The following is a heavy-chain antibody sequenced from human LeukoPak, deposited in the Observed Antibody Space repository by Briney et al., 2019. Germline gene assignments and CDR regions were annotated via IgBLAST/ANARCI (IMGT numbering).Heavy chain of an antibody. CDR2: ISSNGGST. D-gene: IGHD5-12*01. CDR1: GFTFSSCA. CDR3: VKEGGYSGYANPHFDY. J-gene: IGHJ4*02. Sequence: GGSLRLSCSASGFTFSSCAMHWVRQAPGKGLEYVSAISSNGGSTYYADSVKGRFTISRDNSKNTLYLQMSSLRAEDTAVYYCVKEGGYSGYANPHFDYWGQGTLVTVSS. V-gene: IGHV3-64D*09.